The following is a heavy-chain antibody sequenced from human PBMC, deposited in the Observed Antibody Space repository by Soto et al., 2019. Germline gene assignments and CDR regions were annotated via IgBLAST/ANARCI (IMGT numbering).Heavy chain of an antibody. D-gene: IGHD1-1*01. CDR3: ARGTTTSAFSAMDV. V-gene: IGHV3-30-3*01. J-gene: IGHJ6*02. CDR1: GFTFSYHA. Sequence: QVQLVESGGGVVQPGRSLRLSCAASGFTFSYHALNWVRQAPGKGLEWVAVISYDGDNKYIAESVKGRFTISRDXXKXXVSLQMNSLRAEDTAMYFCARGTTTSAFSAMDVWGQGTTVTVSS. CDR2: ISYDGDNK.